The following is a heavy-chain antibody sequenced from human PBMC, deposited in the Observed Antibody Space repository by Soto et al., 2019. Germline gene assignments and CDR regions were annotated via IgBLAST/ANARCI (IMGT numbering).Heavy chain of an antibody. J-gene: IGHJ3*02. D-gene: IGHD3-10*01. CDR3: VREAYYYCSRYVFDI. V-gene: IGHV3-30-3*01. Sequence: RVGSLRLSGAASGLTFSSYAMHWFRKAPGKGRKWVEFISYDERNKYCANSVKGRFTIFRDNSKNTLYLQMNSLRDEQTALYYWVREAYYYCSRYVFDIWGQGTMVTVSS. CDR1: GLTFSSYA. CDR2: ISYDERNK.